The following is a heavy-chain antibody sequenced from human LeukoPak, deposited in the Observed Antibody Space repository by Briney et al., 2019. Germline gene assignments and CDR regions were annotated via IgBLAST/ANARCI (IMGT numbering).Heavy chain of an antibody. CDR1: GGSFSGYY. D-gene: IGHD3-16*02. CDR3: ARRRYDYVWGSYRPRGYYFDY. Sequence: PSETLSLTCAVYGGSFSGYYWSWIRQPPGKGLEWIGEINHSGSTNYNPSLKSRVTISVDTSKNQFSLKLSSVTAADTAVYYCARRRYDYVWGSYRPRGYYFDYWGQGTLVTVSS. J-gene: IGHJ4*02. CDR2: INHSGST. V-gene: IGHV4-34*01.